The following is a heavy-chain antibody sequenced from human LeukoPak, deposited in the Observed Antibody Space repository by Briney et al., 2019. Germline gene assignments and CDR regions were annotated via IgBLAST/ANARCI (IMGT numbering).Heavy chain of an antibody. CDR2: ISYDGGNK. CDR3: AKVLGYNWNDVGGMDV. D-gene: IGHD1-1*01. Sequence: SLRLSYAASGFNFSNYGIHWVRQAPGKAVEGVAVISYDGGNKFSIDYVKGRFTISHDKSQNMVYLQLNSLRVEGAALYCGAKVLGYNWNDVGGMDVWGKGTTVTVSS. CDR1: GFNFSNYG. V-gene: IGHV3-30*18. J-gene: IGHJ6*03.